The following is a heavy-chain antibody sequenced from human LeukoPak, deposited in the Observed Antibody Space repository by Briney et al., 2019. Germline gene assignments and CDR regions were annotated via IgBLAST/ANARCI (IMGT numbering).Heavy chain of an antibody. CDR2: ISSSGSAI. CDR1: GFTFSSYE. Sequence: GALRLSCAASGFTFSSYEMNWVRQAPGKGLEWVSYISSSGSAIYYTDSVKGRFTISRDTSRNTLDLEMDSLRVDDTAVYYCAREIFRGVAPEYWGQGTLVTVST. V-gene: IGHV3-48*03. CDR3: AREIFRGVAPEY. J-gene: IGHJ4*02. D-gene: IGHD3-10*01.